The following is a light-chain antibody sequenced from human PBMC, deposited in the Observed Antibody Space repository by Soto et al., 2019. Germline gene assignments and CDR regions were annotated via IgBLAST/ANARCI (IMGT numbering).Light chain of an antibody. V-gene: IGKV3-20*01. J-gene: IGKJ1*01. CDR1: QSVINRF. CDR2: GAS. CDR3: HQYGSSPRA. Sequence: IVLTQSPGTLSLSPGERTTLSCRASQSVINRFVAWYQQKPGQAPRLLIYGASSRATGIPDRFSGSGSGTDFTLTIDRLEPEDFAVYYCHQYGSSPRAFGQGTKVEIK.